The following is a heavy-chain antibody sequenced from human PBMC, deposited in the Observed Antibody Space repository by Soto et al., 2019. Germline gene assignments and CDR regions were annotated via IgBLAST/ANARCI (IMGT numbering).Heavy chain of an antibody. V-gene: IGHV5-51*01. D-gene: IGHD2-21*02. Sequence: GLAVKISCEGSGGSVTSYWIGWVRQMPGKGLEGMGIIYPGDSDTRYSPSFQGQVTISADKSISTAYLQWSSLKASDTAMYYCARLAVTRYYYYGMDVWGQGTTVTVSS. CDR3: ARLAVTRYYYYGMDV. J-gene: IGHJ6*02. CDR2: IYPGDSDT. CDR1: GGSVTSYW.